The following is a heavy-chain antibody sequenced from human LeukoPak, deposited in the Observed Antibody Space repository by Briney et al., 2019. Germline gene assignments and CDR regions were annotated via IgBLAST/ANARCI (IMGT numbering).Heavy chain of an antibody. J-gene: IGHJ5*01. CDR3: TRVLCEASGP. CDR1: GFTLSDAW. CDR2: IISKTDGGTT. V-gene: IGHV3-15*01. D-gene: IGHD3-10*01. Sequence: PGGSLRLSCAASGFTLSDAWMSWVRQAPGKGLEWVGRIISKTDGGTTDYAAPVKCRFTISGDDSKNTLYLQMNSLKTEDTAVYYCTRVLCEASGPWGQGTLVTVSS.